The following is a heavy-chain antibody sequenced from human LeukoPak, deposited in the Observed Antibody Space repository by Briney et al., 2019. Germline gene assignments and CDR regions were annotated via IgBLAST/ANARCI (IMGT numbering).Heavy chain of an antibody. CDR3: ARDRNLVVLTALGQNWFDP. D-gene: IGHD2-21*02. V-gene: IGHV1-2*02. J-gene: IGHJ5*02. Sequence: GASVKVSCKASGYTFSSYVMNWVRQAPGQGLEWMGWINPNSGGTNYAQKFQGRVTMTRDTSISTAYMELSRLRSDDTAVYYCARDRNLVVLTALGQNWFDPWGQGTLVTVSS. CDR1: GYTFSSYV. CDR2: INPNSGGT.